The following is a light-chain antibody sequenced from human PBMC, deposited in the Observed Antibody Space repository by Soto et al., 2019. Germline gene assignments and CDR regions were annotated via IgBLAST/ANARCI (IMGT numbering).Light chain of an antibody. CDR3: ATWDDTLSGVV. V-gene: IGLV1-47*01. Sequence: QSVLTQPPSASGTPGQRVTISCSGSSSNIGTNYVYWYQQLPEMAPKLLIYRSDQRPSGVPDRLSGSKSGTSASLAISGLRSEDEADYYCATWDDTLSGVVFGGGTKVTVL. CDR1: SSNIGTNY. J-gene: IGLJ2*01. CDR2: RSD.